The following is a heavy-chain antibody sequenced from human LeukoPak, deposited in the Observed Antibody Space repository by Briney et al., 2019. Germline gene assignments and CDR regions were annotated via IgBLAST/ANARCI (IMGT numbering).Heavy chain of an antibody. Sequence: GGSLRLSCAASGFTFRSYWMHWVRQAPGKGLAWVSRINSDGSSTTYADSVKGRFTISRDNAKSTLYLQMNSLRAEDTAVYYCAKARWLVLPDAFDIWGQGRMVTVSS. CDR3: AKARWLVLPDAFDI. CDR2: INSDGSST. V-gene: IGHV3-74*01. CDR1: GFTFRSYW. D-gene: IGHD6-19*01. J-gene: IGHJ3*02.